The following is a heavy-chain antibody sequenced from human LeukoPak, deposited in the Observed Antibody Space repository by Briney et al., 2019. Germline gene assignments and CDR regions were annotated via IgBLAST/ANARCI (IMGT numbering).Heavy chain of an antibody. CDR2: IIPIFGTP. CDR3: ARGPDCGGDCFSYFFDK. V-gene: IGHV1-69*13. CDR1: GDTFSSYA. D-gene: IGHD2-21*02. J-gene: IGHJ4*02. Sequence: WASVKVSCKASGDTFSSYAISWVRQAPGQGLEWMGGIIPIFGTPEYAQKFQRRVTITADEPTSTAYMELSSLRFEDTAVYYCARGPDCGGDCFSYFFDKWGQGTQVTVSS.